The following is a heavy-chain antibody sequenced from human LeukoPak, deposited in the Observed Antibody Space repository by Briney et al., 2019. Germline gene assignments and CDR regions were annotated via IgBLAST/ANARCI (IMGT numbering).Heavy chain of an antibody. J-gene: IGHJ4*02. D-gene: IGHD2-2*01. Sequence: GGSLRLSCAASGFTFSSYSMNWVRQAPGKGLEWVSAISSSSSYIYYADSVKGRFTISRDNAKNSLYLQMNSLRAEDTAVYYCARGVVVPAAYFDYWGQGTLVTVSS. V-gene: IGHV3-21*01. CDR1: GFTFSSYS. CDR2: ISSSSSYI. CDR3: ARGVVVPAAYFDY.